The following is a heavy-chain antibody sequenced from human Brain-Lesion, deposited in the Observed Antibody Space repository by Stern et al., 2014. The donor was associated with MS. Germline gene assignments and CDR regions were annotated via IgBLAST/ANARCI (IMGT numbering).Heavy chain of an antibody. CDR3: ARDQRGITIFGVVTDYYYLGMDV. J-gene: IGHJ6*02. V-gene: IGHV1-2*02. Sequence: LVESGAEVKKPGASGKVSCKTSGYIFTGYYIHWVRQAPGQGLEWMAWINPNTGGTKYAQKFQGRVTMSRDTSISTAYVELSSLTSDDTAVYYCARDQRGITIFGVVTDYYYLGMDVWGQGTTVTVSS. CDR2: INPNTGGT. D-gene: IGHD3-3*01. CDR1: GYIFTGYY.